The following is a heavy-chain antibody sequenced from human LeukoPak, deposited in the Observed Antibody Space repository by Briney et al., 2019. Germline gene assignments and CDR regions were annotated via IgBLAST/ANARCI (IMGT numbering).Heavy chain of an antibody. Sequence: GGSLRLSCAASGFTFSSSAMSWVRQAPGKGLEWVSANSNNGGYTYYADSVQGRFTISRDNSKSTLCLQMNSLRAEDTAVYHCAKQLGYCSNGSCYFPYWGQGTLVTVSS. CDR2: NSNNGGYT. V-gene: IGHV3-23*01. CDR1: GFTFSSSA. CDR3: AKQLGYCSNGSCYFPY. D-gene: IGHD2-15*01. J-gene: IGHJ4*02.